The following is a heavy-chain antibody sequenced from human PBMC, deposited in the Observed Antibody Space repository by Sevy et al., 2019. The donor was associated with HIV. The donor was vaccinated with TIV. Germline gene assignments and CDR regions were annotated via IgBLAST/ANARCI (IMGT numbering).Heavy chain of an antibody. D-gene: IGHD3-16*01. CDR3: ARDESIITPSGVHDY. V-gene: IGHV3-53*01. CDR1: GLTVSDNF. Sequence: GGSLRLSCAASGLTVSDNFMSWVRQAPGKGLEWVSVIYIGGTTYYAYSVKGRFTISRDNAKNSLYLQMNSLRAEDTAVYYCARDESIITPSGVHDYWGQGTLVTVSS. CDR2: IYIGGTT. J-gene: IGHJ4*02.